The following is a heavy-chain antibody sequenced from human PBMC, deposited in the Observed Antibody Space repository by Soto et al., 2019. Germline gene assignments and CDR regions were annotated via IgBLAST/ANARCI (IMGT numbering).Heavy chain of an antibody. V-gene: IGHV1-18*01. CDR2: ISAYNGNT. CDR3: ARVSRVGFLDIYGMDV. D-gene: IGHD3-3*01. Sequence: VSLKGSCKTSGYAFSSDVVGWGRQAHGQGLEWMGWISAYNGNTNYAQKLQGRVTMTTDTSTSTAYTELRSLRSDDTAVYYCARVSRVGFLDIYGMDVWGQGTTVTVSS. J-gene: IGHJ6*02. CDR1: GYAFSSDV.